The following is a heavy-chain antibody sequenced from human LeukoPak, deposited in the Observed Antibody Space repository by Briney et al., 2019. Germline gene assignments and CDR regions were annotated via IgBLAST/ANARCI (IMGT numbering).Heavy chain of an antibody. CDR3: AKHTAGTKALDY. CDR2: ICGSGSRT. V-gene: IGHV3-23*01. CDR1: GFTFNNYG. Sequence: RGSLRLSCAASGFTFNNYGMSWVRHAPGKGLGWFSSICGSGSRTFCARSVRGRFTISRDNSKNTLYLQMNSLRAEDTAVYYCAKHTAGTKALDYWGQGTLVTVSS. J-gene: IGHJ4*02. D-gene: IGHD1-1*01.